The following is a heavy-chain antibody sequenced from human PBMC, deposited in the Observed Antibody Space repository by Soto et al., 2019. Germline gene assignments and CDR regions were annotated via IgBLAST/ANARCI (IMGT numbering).Heavy chain of an antibody. J-gene: IGHJ4*02. D-gene: IGHD1-26*01. V-gene: IGHV3-30*18. CDR2: ISDDGSNK. CDR3: AKXXSGSYYYFDY. CDR1: GFTFSSYG. Sequence: QVQLVESGGGVVQPGRSLRLSCAASGFTFSSYGMHWVRQAPGKGLEWVAVISDDGSNKYYADSVKGRFTISRDNSKNTLYLQMNSLRDEDTAVYYCAKXXSGSYYYFDYWGQGTLVTVSS.